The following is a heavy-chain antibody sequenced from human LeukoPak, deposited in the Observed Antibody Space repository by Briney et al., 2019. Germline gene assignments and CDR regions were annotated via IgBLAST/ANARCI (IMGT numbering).Heavy chain of an antibody. J-gene: IGHJ4*02. Sequence: ASVKVSCKASGYTFTSDGISWVRQAPGQGLEWMGWISAYNGNTNYAQKLQGRVTMTTDTSTSTAYMELRSLRSDDTAVYYCARGDFSSSKLSLYFDYWGQGILVTVSS. V-gene: IGHV1-18*01. CDR3: ARGDFSSSKLSLYFDY. CDR1: GYTFTSDG. CDR2: ISAYNGNT.